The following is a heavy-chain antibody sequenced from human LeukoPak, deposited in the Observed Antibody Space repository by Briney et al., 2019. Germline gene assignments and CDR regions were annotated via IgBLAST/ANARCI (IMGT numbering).Heavy chain of an antibody. V-gene: IGHV4-34*01. Sequence: SETLSLTCAVYGGSFSGYYWSWIRQPPGKGLEGIGEINHSGSTNYNPSLKSRVTISVDTSKDQFSLKLSSVTAADTAVYYCARLSGAVVVPAADDAFDIWGQGTMVTVSS. J-gene: IGHJ3*02. CDR2: INHSGST. D-gene: IGHD2-2*01. CDR3: ARLSGAVVVPAADDAFDI. CDR1: GGSFSGYY.